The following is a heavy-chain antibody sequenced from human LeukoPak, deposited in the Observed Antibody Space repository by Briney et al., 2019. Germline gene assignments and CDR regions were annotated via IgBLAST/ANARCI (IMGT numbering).Heavy chain of an antibody. CDR1: GFTFSSYS. V-gene: IGHV3-21*04. D-gene: IGHD3-10*01. CDR2: ISSSSSYI. Sequence: GGSLRLSCAASGFTFSSYSMNWVRQAPGKGLEWVSSISSSSSYIYYADSVKGRFTISRDNAKNSLYLQMNSLRAEDTAVYYCARNLPERSRLITMIRGVRSWFDPWGQGTLVTVSS. J-gene: IGHJ5*02. CDR3: ARNLPERSRLITMIRGVRSWFDP.